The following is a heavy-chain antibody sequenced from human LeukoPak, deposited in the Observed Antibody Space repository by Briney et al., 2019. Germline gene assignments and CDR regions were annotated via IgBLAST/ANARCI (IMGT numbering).Heavy chain of an antibody. J-gene: IGHJ6*02. Sequence: GGSLRLSCAASGFTFSSYGMHWVRQAPGKGLEWVSVISYDGSNKYYADSVKGRFTISRDNSKNTLYLQMNSLRAEDTAVYYCARDLVRSDYGDYPPHIGYYYYGMDVWGQGTTVTVSS. CDR3: ARDLVRSDYGDYPPHIGYYYYGMDV. CDR2: ISYDGSNK. D-gene: IGHD4-17*01. CDR1: GFTFSSYG. V-gene: IGHV3-30*03.